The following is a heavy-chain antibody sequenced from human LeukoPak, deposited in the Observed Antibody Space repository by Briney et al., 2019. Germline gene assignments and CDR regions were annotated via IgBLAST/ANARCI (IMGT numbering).Heavy chain of an antibody. J-gene: IGHJ5*02. CDR1: GYSFTSYW. CDR2: IYPSDSVT. CDR3: ARQHRYCSGGSCYALDL. Sequence: GESLKISCKGSGYSFTSYWIGWVCQMPGKGLEWMGIIYPSDSVTRNSPSFQGQVTMSADKSISTAYLQWSSLKASDTGMYYCARQHRYCSGGSCYALDLWGQGTLVTVSS. V-gene: IGHV5-51*01. D-gene: IGHD2-15*01.